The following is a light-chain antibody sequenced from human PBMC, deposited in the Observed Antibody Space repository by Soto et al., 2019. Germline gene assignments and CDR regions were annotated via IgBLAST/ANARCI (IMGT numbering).Light chain of an antibody. CDR3: QQYHDWVT. CDR1: QSVSSN. Sequence: EIVMTQSPGTLSVSPGERATLSCGASQSVSSNLAWYQQKPGQAPRLLIYGASTRATGIPARFSGSGSGTEFTVSISSLQSEDFAVYYCQQYHDWVTFGGGTKVEIK. V-gene: IGKV3D-15*01. J-gene: IGKJ4*01. CDR2: GAS.